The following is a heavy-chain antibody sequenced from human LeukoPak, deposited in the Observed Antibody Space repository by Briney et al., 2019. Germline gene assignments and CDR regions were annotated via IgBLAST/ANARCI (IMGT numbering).Heavy chain of an antibody. CDR2: INHSGST. CDR1: GGSISSGSYY. J-gene: IGHJ4*02. Sequence: SETLSLTCTVSGGSISSGSYYWSWIRQPPGKGLEWIGEINHSGSTNYNPSLKSRVTISVDTSKNQFSLKLSSVIAADTAVYYCARQICDFWSGYYFDYWGQGTLVTVSS. CDR3: ARQICDFWSGYYFDY. D-gene: IGHD3-3*01. V-gene: IGHV4-39*01.